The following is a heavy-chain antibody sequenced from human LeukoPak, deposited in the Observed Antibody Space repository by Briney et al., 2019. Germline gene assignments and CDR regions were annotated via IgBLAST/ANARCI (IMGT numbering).Heavy chain of an antibody. D-gene: IGHD4-17*01. CDR1: GYTFTSYG. CDR3: ARVAETTVTGYYYYYYMDV. V-gene: IGHV1-18*01. CDR2: ISAYNGNT. Sequence: GASVRVSCKASGYTFTSYGISWVRQAPGQGLEWMGWISAYNGNTNYAQKLQGRVTMTTDTSTSTAYMELRSLRSDDTAVYYCARVAETTVTGYYYYYYMDVWGKGTTVTISS. J-gene: IGHJ6*03.